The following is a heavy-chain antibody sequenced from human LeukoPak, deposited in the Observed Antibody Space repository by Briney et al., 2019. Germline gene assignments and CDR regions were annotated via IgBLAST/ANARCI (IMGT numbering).Heavy chain of an antibody. J-gene: IGHJ4*02. V-gene: IGHV3-66*02. CDR1: GFTISTYY. CDR2: IYSDGST. D-gene: IGHD6-6*01. CDR3: ARDTDRTSSRYFDY. Sequence: GGSLRLSCAASGFTISTYYVSWVRQAPGKGLEWVSVIYSDGSTYYADSVKGRFTISRDISKNTLNLQMNSLRTEDTAVYYCARDTDRTSSRYFDYWGQGTLVTVSS.